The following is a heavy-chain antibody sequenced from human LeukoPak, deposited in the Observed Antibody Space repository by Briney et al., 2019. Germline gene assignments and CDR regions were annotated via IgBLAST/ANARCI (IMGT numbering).Heavy chain of an antibody. CDR1: GYTFTDYH. V-gene: IGHV1-2*02. CDR3: AREPILKAQGYYYYYMDV. J-gene: IGHJ6*03. CDR2: INPNSGDT. Sequence: ASVKVSCKASGYTFTDYHIHWVRQAPGQGLEWMGWINPNSGDTNYAQKFQGRVTMTRDKSISTVFMELKRLTSDDTAAYYCAREPILKAQGYYYYYMDVWGKGTTVTISS.